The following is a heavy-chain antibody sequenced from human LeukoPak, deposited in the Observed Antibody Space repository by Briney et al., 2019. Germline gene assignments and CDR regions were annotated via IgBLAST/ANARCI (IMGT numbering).Heavy chain of an antibody. D-gene: IGHD5-18*01. J-gene: IGHJ4*02. CDR2: ISGSGGST. Sequence: GGSLRLSCAASGFTFSSYAMSWVRQAPGKGLEWVSAISGSGGSTYYADSVKGRFTISRDNSKNTLYLQMNSLRAEDTAVYYCAKGTGLQLWLREYFDYWGQGTLVTVSS. V-gene: IGHV3-23*01. CDR3: AKGTGLQLWLREYFDY. CDR1: GFTFSSYA.